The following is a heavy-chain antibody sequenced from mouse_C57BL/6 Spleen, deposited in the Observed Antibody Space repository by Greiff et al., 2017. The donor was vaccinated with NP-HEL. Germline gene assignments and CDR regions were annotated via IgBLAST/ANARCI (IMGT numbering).Heavy chain of an antibody. CDR2: IDPSDSYT. CDR1: GYTFTSYW. V-gene: IGHV1-69*01. Sequence: QVQLQQPGAELVMPGASVKLSCKASGYTFTSYWMHWVKQRPGQGLEWIGEIDPSDSYTNYNQKFKGKSTLTVDKSSSTAYMQLSSLTSEDSAVYYCASSRRYYGSSDWHFDVWGTGTTVTVSS. D-gene: IGHD1-1*01. CDR3: ASSRRYYGSSDWHFDV. J-gene: IGHJ1*03.